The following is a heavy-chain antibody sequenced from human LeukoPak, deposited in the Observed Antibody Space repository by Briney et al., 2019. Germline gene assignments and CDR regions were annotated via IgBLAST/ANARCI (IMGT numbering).Heavy chain of an antibody. CDR3: ARVSGELGLMDY. Sequence: SETLSLTCTVSGGSISSSSYYWGWIRQPPGKGLEWIGSIYYSGSTYYNPSLKSRVTISVDTSKNQFSLKLSSVTAADTAVYYCARVSGELGLMDYWGQGTLVTVSS. V-gene: IGHV4-39*07. CDR2: IYYSGST. D-gene: IGHD1-26*01. J-gene: IGHJ4*02. CDR1: GGSISSSSYY.